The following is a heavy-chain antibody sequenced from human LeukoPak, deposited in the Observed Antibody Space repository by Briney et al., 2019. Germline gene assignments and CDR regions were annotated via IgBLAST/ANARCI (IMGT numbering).Heavy chain of an antibody. J-gene: IGHJ4*02. CDR2: VNLQGST. CDR1: GGSITNTNY. CDR3: AREGGPYRPLDY. Sequence: SETLSLTCGVTGGSITNTNYWTWVRQPPGKGLEWIGEVNLQGSTNYNPSLMGRVAISVDASENHISLQLTSVTAADTAVYYCAREGGPYRPLDYSGQGTLVTVSS. V-gene: IGHV4-4*02.